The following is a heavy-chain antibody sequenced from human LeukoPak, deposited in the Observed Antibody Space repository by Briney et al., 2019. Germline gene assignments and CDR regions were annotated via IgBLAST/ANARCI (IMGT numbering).Heavy chain of an antibody. D-gene: IGHD6-6*01. CDR3: ARGELVPNY. V-gene: IGHV3-7*03. Sequence: GGSLRLSCAASGFTFSSSAMSWVRQAPGKGLEWVANIKQDGSEKYYVDSVKGRFTISRDNAKNSLFLQMNSLRAEDTAVYYCARGELVPNYWGQGTLVTVSS. CDR2: IKQDGSEK. J-gene: IGHJ4*02. CDR1: GFTFSSSA.